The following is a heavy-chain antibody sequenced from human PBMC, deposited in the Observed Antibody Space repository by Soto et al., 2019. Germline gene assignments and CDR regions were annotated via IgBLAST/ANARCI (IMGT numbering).Heavy chain of an antibody. CDR1: GDTYTSYC. J-gene: IGHJ6*02. V-gene: IGHV1-18*01. Sequence: ASAKLTCKACGDTYTSYCISWVRQATEQGLEWMGWISAYNGNTNYAQKLQGRVTMTTDTSTSTAYMELRSLRSDDTAVYYCARDTYDFWSGYHPGMDVWGQGTTVTVSS. D-gene: IGHD3-3*01. CDR3: ARDTYDFWSGYHPGMDV. CDR2: ISAYNGNT.